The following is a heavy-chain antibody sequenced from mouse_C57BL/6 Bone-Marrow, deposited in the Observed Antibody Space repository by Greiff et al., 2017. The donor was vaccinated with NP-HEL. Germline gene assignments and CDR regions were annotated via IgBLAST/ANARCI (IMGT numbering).Heavy chain of an antibody. CDR3: ARGDYYYGSSYPYWYFDV. V-gene: IGHV1-72*01. CDR2: IDPNSGGT. D-gene: IGHD1-1*01. J-gene: IGHJ1*03. Sequence: VQLHQPGAELVKPGASVKLSCKASGYTFTSYWMHWVKQRPGRGLEWIGRIDPNSGGTKYNEKFKSKATLTVAKPSSTAYMQRSSLTSEDSAVYYCARGDYYYGSSYPYWYFDVWGTGTTVTVSS. CDR1: GYTFTSYW.